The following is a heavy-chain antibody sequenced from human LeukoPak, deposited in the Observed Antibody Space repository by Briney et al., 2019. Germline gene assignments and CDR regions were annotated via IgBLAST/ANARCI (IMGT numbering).Heavy chain of an antibody. V-gene: IGHV4-59*01. CDR1: GASMDSYF. J-gene: IGHJ4*02. D-gene: IGHD5-12*01. Sequence: SETLSLTCTVSGASMDSYFFHWIRQAPGKGLEWIGNVHYDGNTKYNPSLKSRVTISVDTSKNQFSLKLSSVTAADTAVYYCARGGGYASPIGYWGQGALVTVSS. CDR2: VHYDGNT. CDR3: ARGGGYASPIGY.